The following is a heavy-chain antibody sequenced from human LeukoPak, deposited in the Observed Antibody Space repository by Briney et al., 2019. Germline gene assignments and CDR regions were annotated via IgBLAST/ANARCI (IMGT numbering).Heavy chain of an antibody. CDR3: ASVYYDFWSGYYGY. D-gene: IGHD3-3*01. V-gene: IGHV4-61*02. CDR2: IYTSGST. CDR1: GGSSSSGSYY. J-gene: IGHJ4*02. Sequence: KSSQTLSFTCTVSGGSSSSGSYYRSWIRQPAGKGLEWIGSIYTSGSTNYDPSLTSRVTISVDTSKNQFSLKLSSVTAADTAVYYCASVYYDFWSGYYGYWGQGTLVTVSS.